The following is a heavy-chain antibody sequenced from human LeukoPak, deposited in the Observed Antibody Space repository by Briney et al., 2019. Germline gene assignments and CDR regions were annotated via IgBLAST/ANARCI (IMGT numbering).Heavy chain of an antibody. CDR2: ISAYNGNT. CDR3: ARAMVVAATLYDY. J-gene: IGHJ4*02. CDR1: GYTFTSNG. D-gene: IGHD2-15*01. Sequence: ASVKVSCKASGYTFTSNGISWVRQAPGQGLEWMGWISAYNGNTNYAQKLQGRVTMTTDTSTSTAHMELRSLRSDDTAVYYCARAMVVAATLYDYWGQGTLVTVSS. V-gene: IGHV1-18*01.